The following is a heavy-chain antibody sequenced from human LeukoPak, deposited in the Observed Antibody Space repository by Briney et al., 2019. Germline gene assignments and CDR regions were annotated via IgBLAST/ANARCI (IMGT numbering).Heavy chain of an antibody. CDR3: ARGSPQGWRHFDY. V-gene: IGHV1-69*06. CDR1: GGTFSSYA. CDR2: IIPIFGTA. Sequence: SVKVSCKASGGTFSSYAISWVRQAPGQGLEWMGGIIPIFGTANYAQKFQGRVTITADKSTSTAYMELSSLRSEDTAVYYCARGSPQGWRHFDYWGQGTLVTVSS. D-gene: IGHD6-19*01. J-gene: IGHJ4*02.